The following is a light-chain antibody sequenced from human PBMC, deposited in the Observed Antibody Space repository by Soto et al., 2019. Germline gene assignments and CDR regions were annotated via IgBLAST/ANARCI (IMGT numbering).Light chain of an antibody. V-gene: IGKV1-33*01. CDR3: QQYDNLPLT. CDR1: QDISNY. CDR2: DAS. Sequence: DVQMTQSPSSLSASVGDRVTITCQASQDISNYLNWYQQKPGKAPKLLIYDASNFKTGVPSRVSGSGSGTDFTFTISSLQAEDIETYYCQQYDNLPLTFGGGTKGEIK. J-gene: IGKJ4*01.